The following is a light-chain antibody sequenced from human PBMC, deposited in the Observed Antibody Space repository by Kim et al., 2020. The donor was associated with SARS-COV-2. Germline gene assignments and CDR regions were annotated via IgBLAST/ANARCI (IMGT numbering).Light chain of an antibody. CDR2: YDR. V-gene: IGLV3-21*04. CDR3: QVWDSSSEHSV. J-gene: IGLJ3*02. CDR1: NIGSKG. Sequence: SYELTQPPSVSVAPGKTARITCGGNNIGSKGVHWYQQKPGQAHVLVIYYDRHWPSGIPERFFGSNSGNTATLTISRVEAGDEADYYCQVWDSSSEHSVFCGGTQLTVL.